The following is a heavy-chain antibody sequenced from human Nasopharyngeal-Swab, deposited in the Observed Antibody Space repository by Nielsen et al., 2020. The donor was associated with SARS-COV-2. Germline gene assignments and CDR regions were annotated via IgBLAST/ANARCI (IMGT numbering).Heavy chain of an antibody. CDR3: ARGALSRGFDY. Sequence: SETLSLTCAVCGGSFSGYYWSWIRQPPGKGLEWIGEINHSGSTNYNPSLKSRVTISVDTSKNQFSLKLSSVTAADTAVYYCARGALSRGFDYWGQGTLVTVSS. V-gene: IGHV4-34*01. D-gene: IGHD2/OR15-2a*01. J-gene: IGHJ4*02. CDR2: INHSGST. CDR1: GGSFSGYY.